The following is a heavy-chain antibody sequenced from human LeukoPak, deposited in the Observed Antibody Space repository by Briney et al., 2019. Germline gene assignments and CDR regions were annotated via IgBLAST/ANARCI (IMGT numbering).Heavy chain of an antibody. D-gene: IGHD6-6*01. J-gene: IGHJ6*03. Sequence: GGSLRLSCAASGLTFSSYWMSWVRQAPGKGLEWVANIKQDGSEKYYVDSVKGRYTISRDNAKNSRYLQMNSLRAEDTAVYYCARDHVAARPNYYCMDVWGKGTTVTDSS. V-gene: IGHV3-7*01. CDR2: IKQDGSEK. CDR3: ARDHVAARPNYYCMDV. CDR1: GLTFSSYW.